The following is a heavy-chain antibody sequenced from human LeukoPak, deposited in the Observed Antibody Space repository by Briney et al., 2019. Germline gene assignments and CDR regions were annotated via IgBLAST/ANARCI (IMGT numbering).Heavy chain of an antibody. Sequence: GGTLRLSCAASRFTFSSYWFHWVRQAPGKGLVWVSRIGNNGSATIYADSVKGRFTISRDNAKSTLYLQMNSLKAEDTAVYYCARGGYDHAFDIWGQGTMVTVSS. CDR3: ARGGYDHAFDI. V-gene: IGHV3-74*01. D-gene: IGHD2-15*01. CDR2: IGNNGSAT. J-gene: IGHJ3*02. CDR1: RFTFSSYW.